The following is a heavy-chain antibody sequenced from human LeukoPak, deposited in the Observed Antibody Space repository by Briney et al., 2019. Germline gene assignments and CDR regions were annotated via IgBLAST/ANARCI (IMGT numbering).Heavy chain of an antibody. D-gene: IGHD3-9*01. V-gene: IGHV1-2*02. Sequence: GASVKVSCKASGYTFTGYYMHWVRQAPGQGLEWMGWINPNSGGTNYAQKFQGRVTMTRDTSTSTAYMELSRLRSDDTAVYYCAMGYYDILTGYFNWFDPWGQGTLVTVSS. CDR1: GYTFTGYY. CDR2: INPNSGGT. J-gene: IGHJ5*02. CDR3: AMGYYDILTGYFNWFDP.